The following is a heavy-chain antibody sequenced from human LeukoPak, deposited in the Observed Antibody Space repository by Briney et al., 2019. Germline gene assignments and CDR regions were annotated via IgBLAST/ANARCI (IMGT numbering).Heavy chain of an antibody. V-gene: IGHV3-74*01. D-gene: IGHD2-21*02. CDR3: ARELPREVTLDY. Sequence: GGSLRLSCVASEFNFFSYGMQWVRQAPGKGLVWVSRIFADGSTTSYADPVKGRFTISRDNAKNTLYLQMNSLRAEDTAVYYCARELPREVTLDYWGQGTLVTVSP. J-gene: IGHJ4*01. CDR1: EFNFFSYG. CDR2: IFADGSTT.